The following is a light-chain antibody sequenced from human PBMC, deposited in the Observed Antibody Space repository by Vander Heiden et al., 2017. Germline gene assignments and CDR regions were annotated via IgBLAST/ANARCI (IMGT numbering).Light chain of an antibody. CDR1: ALPKQY. CDR2: KDT. Sequence: SSDLTQPPSVSVPPGQTARITCSGDALPKQYAYWYQQKPGQAPLLVIYKDTERPSGIPERFSGSSSGTTVTLTIGGVQAEDEADYYCQSTDISDASVLFGGGTKLTVL. CDR3: QSTDISDASVL. V-gene: IGLV3-25*03. J-gene: IGLJ2*01.